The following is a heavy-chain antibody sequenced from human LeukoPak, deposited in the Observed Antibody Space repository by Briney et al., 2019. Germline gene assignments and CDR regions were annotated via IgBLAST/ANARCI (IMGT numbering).Heavy chain of an antibody. Sequence: ASVKVSCKASGYTFTGYFMHWVRQAPGQGLEWMGWINPNSGGTNYAQKFQGRVTMTRDTSISTAYMELSRLRSDDTAVYYCARGSDIAAADADAFDIWGQGTMVTVSS. V-gene: IGHV1-2*02. CDR2: INPNSGGT. D-gene: IGHD6-13*01. CDR1: GYTFTGYF. J-gene: IGHJ3*02. CDR3: ARGSDIAAADADAFDI.